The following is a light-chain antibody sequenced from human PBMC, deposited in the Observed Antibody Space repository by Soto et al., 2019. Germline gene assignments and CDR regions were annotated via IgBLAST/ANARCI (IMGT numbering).Light chain of an antibody. V-gene: IGLV1-47*01. CDR3: AAWDYSLSGL. CDR2: KNN. J-gene: IGLJ2*01. CDR1: SSNIGNHY. Sequence: QSVLTQPPSASGTPGQRVTISCSGSSSNIGNHYVSWYQQLPGTAPKLLIYKNNQRPSGVPDRFSGSMSGTSASLAISGLRSEDEADYYCAAWDYSLSGLFGGGTKLTVL.